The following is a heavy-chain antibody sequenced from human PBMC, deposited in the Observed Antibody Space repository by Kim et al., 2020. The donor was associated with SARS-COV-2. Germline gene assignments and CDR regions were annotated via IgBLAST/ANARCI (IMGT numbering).Heavy chain of an antibody. J-gene: IGHJ4*02. CDR3: AKDLYSGYDLRSDYFDY. V-gene: IGHV3-9*01. CDR1: GFTFDDYA. CDR2: ISWNSGSI. D-gene: IGHD5-12*01. Sequence: GGSLRLSCAASGFTFDDYAMHWVRQAPGKGLEWVSGISWNSGSIGYADSVKGRFTISRDNAKNSLYLQMNSLRAEDTALYYCAKDLYSGYDLRSDYFDYWGEETRVTVSS.